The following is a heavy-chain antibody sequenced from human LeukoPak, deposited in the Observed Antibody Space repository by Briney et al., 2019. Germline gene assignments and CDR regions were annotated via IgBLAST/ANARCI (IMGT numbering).Heavy chain of an antibody. CDR3: ARRGYSYGFFDY. CDR1: GGTFSSYA. J-gene: IGHJ4*02. V-gene: IGHV1-69*13. D-gene: IGHD5-18*01. CDR2: IIPIFGTA. Sequence: SVKVSCKASGGTFSSYAISRVRQAPGQGLEWMGGIIPIFGTANYAQKFQGRVTITADESTSTAYMELSSLRSEDTAVYYCARRGYSYGFFDYWGQGTLVTVSS.